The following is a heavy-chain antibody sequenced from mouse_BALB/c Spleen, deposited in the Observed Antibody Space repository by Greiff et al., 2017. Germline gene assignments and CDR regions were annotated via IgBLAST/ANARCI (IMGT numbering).Heavy chain of an antibody. Sequence: EVQGVESGGGLVKPGGSLKLSCAASGFTFSSYAMSWVRQSPEKRLEWVAEISSGGSYTYYPDTVTGRFTISRDNAKNTLYLEMSSLRSEDTAMYYCARHPTVVADYFDYWGQGTTLTVSS. CDR2: ISSGGSYT. CDR3: ARHPTVVADYFDY. J-gene: IGHJ2*01. V-gene: IGHV5-9-4*01. CDR1: GFTFSSYA. D-gene: IGHD1-1*01.